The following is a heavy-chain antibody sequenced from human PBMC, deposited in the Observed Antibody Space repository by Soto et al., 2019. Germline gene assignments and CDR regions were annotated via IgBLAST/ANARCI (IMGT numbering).Heavy chain of an antibody. CDR2: IYPGDSDT. D-gene: IGHD5-18*01. Sequence: PGESLKVSCKGSGYTFTSYWIAWVRQMPGKGLEWMGIIYPGDSDTRYSPSFQGQVTISADKSISTAYLQWSSLKASDTAMYYCARSDTPIDSLDYWGRVSLVTVSS. V-gene: IGHV5-51*01. J-gene: IGHJ4*02. CDR3: ARSDTPIDSLDY. CDR1: GYTFTSYW.